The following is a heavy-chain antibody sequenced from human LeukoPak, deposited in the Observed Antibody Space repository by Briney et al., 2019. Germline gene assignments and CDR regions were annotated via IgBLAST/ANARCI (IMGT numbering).Heavy chain of an antibody. D-gene: IGHD4-23*01. Sequence: SETLSLTCTVSGGSISSYYWSWIRQPPGKGLEWIGYIYYSGSTNYNPSLKSRVTISVDTSKNQFSLKLSSVTAADTAVYYCARLHYXGXXRFDPWGQGTLVTVSS. CDR1: GGSISSYY. CDR3: ARLHYXGXXRFDP. V-gene: IGHV4-59*01. J-gene: IGHJ5*02. CDR2: IYYSGST.